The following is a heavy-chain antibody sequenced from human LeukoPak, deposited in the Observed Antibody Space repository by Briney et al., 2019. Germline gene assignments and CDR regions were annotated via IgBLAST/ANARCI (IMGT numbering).Heavy chain of an antibody. V-gene: IGHV3-23*01. D-gene: IGHD1-14*01. CDR3: ARATAGFDY. CDR2: ISGGGGST. J-gene: IGHJ4*02. CDR1: GFTVSDNY. Sequence: GESLRLSCAASGFTVSDNYMIWVRQAPGKGLEWVSGISGGGGSTYYADSVKGRFTISRDNSKNTLYLQMNNLRVEDTAVYYCARATAGFDYWGQGTLVTVS.